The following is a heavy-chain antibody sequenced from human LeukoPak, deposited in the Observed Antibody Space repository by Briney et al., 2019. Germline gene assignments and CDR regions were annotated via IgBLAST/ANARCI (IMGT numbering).Heavy chain of an antibody. CDR1: GGSISSYY. CDR2: IYYSGST. CDR3: ARDVGATPFDI. Sequence: PSETLSLTCTVPGGSISSYYWSWIRQPPGKGLEWIGYIYYSGSTNYNPSLKSRVTISVDTSKNQFSLKLSSVTAADTAVYYCARDVGATPFDIWGQGTMVTVSS. J-gene: IGHJ3*02. D-gene: IGHD1-26*01. V-gene: IGHV4-59*01.